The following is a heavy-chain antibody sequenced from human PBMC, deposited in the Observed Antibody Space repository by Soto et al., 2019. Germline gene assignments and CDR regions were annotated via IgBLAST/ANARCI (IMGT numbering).Heavy chain of an antibody. D-gene: IGHD6-13*01. CDR3: ASPSTRNLPIAAAGNWFDP. Sequence: PGGPLRLSCAASGFTFSSYAMSWVRQAPGKGLEWVSAISGSGGSTYYADSVKGRFTISRDNSKNTLYLQMNSLRAEDTAVYYCASPSTRNLPIAAAGNWFDPWGQGTLVTVSS. CDR1: GFTFSSYA. J-gene: IGHJ5*02. CDR2: ISGSGGST. V-gene: IGHV3-23*01.